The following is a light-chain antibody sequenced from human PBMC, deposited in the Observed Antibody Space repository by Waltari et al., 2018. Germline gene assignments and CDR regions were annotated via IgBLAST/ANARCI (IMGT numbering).Light chain of an antibody. CDR1: QDISNY. CDR3: QQYNDFPLT. CDR2: DAS. J-gene: IGKJ4*01. V-gene: IGKV1-33*01. Sequence: DIQMTQSPFSLSASVGDRVTITCQASQDISNYLNWYQQKPGKAPKLLIYDASNLETGVPARFSGSGSGTDFTFTISSLHPEDIATYYCQQYNDFPLTFGGGTKVGIK.